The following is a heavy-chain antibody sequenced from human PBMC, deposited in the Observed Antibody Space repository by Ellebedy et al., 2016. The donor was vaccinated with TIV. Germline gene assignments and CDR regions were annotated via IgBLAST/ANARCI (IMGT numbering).Heavy chain of an antibody. CDR2: ITHSGNT. J-gene: IGHJ4*02. CDR1: GGSFSGYY. V-gene: IGHV4-34*01. CDR3: ARGLARDY. Sequence: MPSETLSLTCAVYGGSFSGYYWSWIRQPPGKGLEWIGEITHSGNTNYNPSLKSRVTISVDTSTNQFSLNLRSVTAADTAVYYCARGLARDYWGQGTLVTVSS.